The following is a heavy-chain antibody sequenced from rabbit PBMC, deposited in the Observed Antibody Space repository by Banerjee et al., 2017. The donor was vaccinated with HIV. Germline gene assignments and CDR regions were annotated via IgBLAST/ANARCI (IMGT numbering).Heavy chain of an antibody. CDR2: INTSSGNT. D-gene: IGHD2-1*01. Sequence: KPEGSLTLTCTASGFSLSGSYWMCWVRQAPGKGLEWIACINTSSGNTVYATWAKGRFTISKTSWTTVTLQMTSLTAADTATYFCAREDDDYGDWNLWGPGTLVTV. J-gene: IGHJ4*01. CDR3: AREDDDYGDWNL. V-gene: IGHV1S45*01. CDR1: GFSLSGSYW.